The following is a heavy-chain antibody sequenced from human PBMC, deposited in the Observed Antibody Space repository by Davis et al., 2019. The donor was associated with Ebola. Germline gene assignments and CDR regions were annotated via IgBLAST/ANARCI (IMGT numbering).Heavy chain of an antibody. D-gene: IGHD1-26*01. Sequence: GESLKISCAASGFTFSSYGMHWVRQAPGKGLEWVAVISYDGSNKYYADSVKGRFTISRDNSKNTLYLQMNSLRAEDTAVYYCARGSYPLYWGQGTLVTASS. CDR2: ISYDGSNK. J-gene: IGHJ4*02. V-gene: IGHV3-30*03. CDR3: ARGSYPLY. CDR1: GFTFSSYG.